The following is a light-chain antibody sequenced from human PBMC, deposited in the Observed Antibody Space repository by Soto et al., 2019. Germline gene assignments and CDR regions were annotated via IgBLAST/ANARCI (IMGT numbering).Light chain of an antibody. V-gene: IGKV4-1*01. CDR1: QSVLCLSINKNF. CDR2: WAS. J-gene: IGKJ5*01. Sequence: AMTQSPDSLAVSLGERATINCKSSQSVLCLSINKNFSAWYQQKAGQPPKLLICWASTRACGVPDRFSASGSGTDFPLTISSLQAEDAAVYYWQQYYSAISFGQGTRLEIK. CDR3: QQYYSAIS.